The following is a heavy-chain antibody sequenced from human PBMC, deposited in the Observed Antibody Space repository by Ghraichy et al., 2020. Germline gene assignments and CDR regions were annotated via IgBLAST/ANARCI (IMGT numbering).Heavy chain of an antibody. CDR3: AKAAYYDFYGLDA. CDR1: RITFSNYG. D-gene: IGHD3-3*01. CDR2: ISNDGSNK. Sequence: GGSLRLSCAASRITFSNYGMHWVRQAPGKGLEWVAVISNDGSNKYYADSVQGRFTISRANPKNILYLQMNSRRGEDTAVYYCAKAAYYDFYGLDAWGQGTTFTVS. J-gene: IGHJ6*02. V-gene: IGHV3-30*18.